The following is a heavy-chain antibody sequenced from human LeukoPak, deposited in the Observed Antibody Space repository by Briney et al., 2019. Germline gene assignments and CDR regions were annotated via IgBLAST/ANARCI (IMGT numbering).Heavy chain of an antibody. Sequence: ASVKVSCKASGYTFTGYYMHWVRQAPGQGLEWMGWINPNSGGTNYAQKFQGRVTLTRDTSISTAYMELSRLRSDDTAVYYCARPLDHYDSSGYSHDAFDIWGQGTMVTVSS. CDR3: ARPLDHYDSSGYSHDAFDI. D-gene: IGHD3-22*01. V-gene: IGHV1-2*02. J-gene: IGHJ3*02. CDR1: GYTFTGYY. CDR2: INPNSGGT.